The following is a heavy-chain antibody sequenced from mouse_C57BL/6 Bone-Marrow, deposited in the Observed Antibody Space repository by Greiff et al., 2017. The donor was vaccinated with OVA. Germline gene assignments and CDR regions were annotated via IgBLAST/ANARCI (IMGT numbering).Heavy chain of an antibody. D-gene: IGHD4-1*01. J-gene: IGHJ2*01. CDR1: GYTFTGYW. Sequence: VHLQQSGAELMKPGASVKLSCKATGYTFTGYWIEWVKQRPGHGLEWIGEILPGSGNTKYNEKFKGKATLTADTSSSTAYMQLSSLTSEDSAVYYCARSNWAHDYWGQGTTLTVSS. CDR2: ILPGSGNT. V-gene: IGHV1-9*01. CDR3: ARSNWAHDY.